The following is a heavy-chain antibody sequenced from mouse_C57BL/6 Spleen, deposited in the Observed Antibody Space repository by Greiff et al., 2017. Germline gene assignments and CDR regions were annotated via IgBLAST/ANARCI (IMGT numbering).Heavy chain of an antibody. CDR1: GFSFNTYA. CDR2: IRSKSNNYAT. J-gene: IGHJ4*01. CDR3: VSSFYYYDAMDY. D-gene: IGHD1-1*01. V-gene: IGHV10-1*01. Sequence: EVKLVESGGGLVQPKGSLKLSCAASGFSFNTYAMNWVRQAPGKGLEWVARIRSKSNNYATYYADSVKDRFTISRDDSESMLYLQMNNLKTEDTAMYYCVSSFYYYDAMDYWGQGTSVTVSS.